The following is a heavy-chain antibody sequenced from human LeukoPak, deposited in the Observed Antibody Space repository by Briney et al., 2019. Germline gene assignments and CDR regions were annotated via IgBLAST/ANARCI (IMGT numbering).Heavy chain of an antibody. Sequence: PGGSLRLSCAASGFTFDDYAMHWVRQAPGKGLEWVSGISWNSGSIGYADSVKGRFTISRDNAKNSLYLQMNSLRAEDTALYYCAKGPVQLERGQLDYWGQGTLVTVSS. CDR2: ISWNSGSI. V-gene: IGHV3-9*01. CDR1: GFTFDDYA. CDR3: AKGPVQLERGQLDY. D-gene: IGHD1-1*01. J-gene: IGHJ4*02.